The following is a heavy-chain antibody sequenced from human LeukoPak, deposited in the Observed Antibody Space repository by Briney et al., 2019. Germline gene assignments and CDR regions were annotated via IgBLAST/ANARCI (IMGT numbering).Heavy chain of an antibody. D-gene: IGHD1-7*01. V-gene: IGHV3-48*03. CDR2: ISPSGNTR. J-gene: IGHJ4*02. CDR1: GFTFSSYE. CDR3: ARELSGTTSYYFDY. Sequence: GGSLRLSCAASGFTFSSYEMNWVRQAPGKGLEWVSYISPSGNTRYYADSVKGRFTISRDNAKNSLYLQMNSLRVEDTAVYYCARELSGTTSYYFDYWGQGTLVTVSS.